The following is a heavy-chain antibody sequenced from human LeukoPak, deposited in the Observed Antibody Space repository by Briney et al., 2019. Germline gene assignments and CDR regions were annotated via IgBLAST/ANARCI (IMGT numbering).Heavy chain of an antibody. CDR3: ASSWSGSYFDRYDP. CDR1: GGTFSNYA. J-gene: IGHJ5*02. CDR2: TIPIFGTA. V-gene: IGHV1-69*13. D-gene: IGHD1-26*01. Sequence: SVKVSCKASGGTFSNYAISWVRQAPGQGLEWMGGTIPIFGTANYAQKFQGRVTITADESTSTAYMELSSLRSEDTAVYYCASSWSGSYFDRYDPWGQGTLVTVSS.